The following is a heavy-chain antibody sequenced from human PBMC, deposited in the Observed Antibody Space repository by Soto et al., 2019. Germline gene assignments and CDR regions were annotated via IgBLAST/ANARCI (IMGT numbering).Heavy chain of an antibody. CDR3: VREAVDRVATSWVSGGMDG. CDR2: INPSGGST. D-gene: IGHD5-12*01. J-gene: IGHJ6*02. V-gene: IGHV1-46*01. Sequence: QVQLVQSGAEVKKPGASVKVSCKASGYTFTSYYMHWVRQAPGQGLEWMGIINPSGGSTSHAQKFQGRVTMTRHRSTSTVCRALSRLRSEDTAVYYGVREAVDRVATSWVSGGMDGWRQGTTVTVSS. CDR1: GYTFTSYY.